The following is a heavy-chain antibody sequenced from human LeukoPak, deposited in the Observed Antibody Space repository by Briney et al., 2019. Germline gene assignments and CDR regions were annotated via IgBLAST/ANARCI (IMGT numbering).Heavy chain of an antibody. J-gene: IGHJ4*02. CDR2: IYSGGST. D-gene: IGHD4-17*01. CDR1: GFTVSSNY. CDR3: VRGDYGDYTLFDY. V-gene: IGHV3-53*01. Sequence: GGSLRLSCAASGFTVSSNYMSWVRQAPGKGLEWVSVIYSGGSTYYADSVKGRFTISRDNSKNTLYLQMNSLRAEDTTVYYCVRGDYGDYTLFDYWGQGTLVTVSS.